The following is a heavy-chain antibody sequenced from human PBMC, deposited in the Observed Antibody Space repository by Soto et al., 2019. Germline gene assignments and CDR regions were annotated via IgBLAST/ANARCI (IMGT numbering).Heavy chain of an antibody. J-gene: IGHJ4*02. CDR3: ARVGGEIQRFLEWLFPDY. Sequence: SETLSLTCTVSGGSISSYYWSWIRQPPGKGLEWIGYIYYSGSTNYNPSLKSRVTISVDTSKNQFSLKLSSVTAADTAVYYCARVGGEIQRFLEWLFPDYWGQGTLVTVSS. CDR1: GGSISSYY. CDR2: IYYSGST. D-gene: IGHD3-3*01. V-gene: IGHV4-59*01.